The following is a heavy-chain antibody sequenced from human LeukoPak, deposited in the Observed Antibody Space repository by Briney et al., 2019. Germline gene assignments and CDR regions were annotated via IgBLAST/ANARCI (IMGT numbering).Heavy chain of an antibody. Sequence: PSETLSLTCTVSGYSISSGYFWGWMRQPPGKGLEWIGSIYYSGSTYYNPSLKSRVTISVDTSKNQFSLKLSSVTAADTAVYYCARDIVVVTGRVFYYFDYWGQGTLVTVSS. D-gene: IGHD2-21*02. CDR2: IYYSGST. CDR1: GYSISSGYF. J-gene: IGHJ4*02. CDR3: ARDIVVVTGRVFYYFDY. V-gene: IGHV4-38-2*02.